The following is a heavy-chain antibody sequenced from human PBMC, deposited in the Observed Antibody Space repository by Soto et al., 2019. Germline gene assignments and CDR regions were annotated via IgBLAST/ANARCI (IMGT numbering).Heavy chain of an antibody. V-gene: IGHV3-30-3*01. D-gene: IGHD2-15*01. J-gene: IGHJ5*02. Sequence: QVQLVESGGGVVQPGEPLTLSCAASGFPFNNYAMHWVRQAPGRGLEWVAAVSSDGNHQHYASSVKGRFTISRDNSKNTLILQMNRLRVEDTAIYYCAGDSEEPPGICGFDPWGQGTLITVSS. CDR3: AGDSEEPPGICGFDP. CDR1: GFPFNNYA. CDR2: VSSDGNHQ.